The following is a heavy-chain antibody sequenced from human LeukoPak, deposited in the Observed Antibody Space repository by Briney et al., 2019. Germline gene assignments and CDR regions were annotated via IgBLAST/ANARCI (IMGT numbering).Heavy chain of an antibody. CDR2: IWYDGSNK. CDR1: GFTFSSYG. V-gene: IGHV3-33*01. J-gene: IGHJ6*02. CDR3: ARDSQVYYDFWSGYHNYYYYYGMDV. D-gene: IGHD3-3*01. Sequence: GGSLRLSCAASGFTFSSYGMHWVRQAPGKGLEWVAVIWYDGSNKYYADSVKGRFTISRDNSKNTLYLQMNSLRAEDTAVYYCARDSQVYYDFWSGYHNYYYYYGMDVWGHGTTVTVSS.